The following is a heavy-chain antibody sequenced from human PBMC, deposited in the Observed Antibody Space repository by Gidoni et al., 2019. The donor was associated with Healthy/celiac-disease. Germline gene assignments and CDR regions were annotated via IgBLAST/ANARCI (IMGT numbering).Heavy chain of an antibody. CDR1: GGSISSSY. J-gene: IGHJ4*02. V-gene: IGHV4-59*01. D-gene: IGHD3-16*02. CDR2: IYYSGST. CDR3: AVVGALDFDY. Sequence: QVQLQESVPGLLKPSETLSLTCTVSGGSISSSYWTWVRQPPGKGLEWISYIYYSGSTNYNPSLKSRVTISVDTSKNQFSLKLSSVTAADTAVYYCAVVGALDFDYWGQGTLVTVSS.